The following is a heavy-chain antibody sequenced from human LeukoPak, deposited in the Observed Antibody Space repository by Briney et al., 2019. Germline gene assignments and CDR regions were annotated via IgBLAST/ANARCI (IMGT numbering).Heavy chain of an antibody. Sequence: SETLSLTCTASGGSISSYYWSWIRQPAGKGLEWIGRIYTSGSTNYNPSLKSRVTMSVDTSKNQFSLKLSSVTAADTAVYYCARDGGGYSGYHNYYYYMDVWGKGTTVTVSS. V-gene: IGHV4-4*07. J-gene: IGHJ6*03. CDR1: GGSISSYY. D-gene: IGHD5-12*01. CDR3: ARDGGGYSGYHNYYYYMDV. CDR2: IYTSGST.